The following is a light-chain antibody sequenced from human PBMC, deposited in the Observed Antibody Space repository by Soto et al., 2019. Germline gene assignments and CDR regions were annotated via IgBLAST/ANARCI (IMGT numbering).Light chain of an antibody. CDR2: AAS. CDR3: QKYNSVPYT. V-gene: IGKV1-27*01. CDR1: QGISNY. Sequence: DIQMTQSPSSLSASVGDRVTITCRASQGISNYLAWYQQKPGKVPKLLIYAASTSQSGVPSRFSGSGSGTDFTLTISSLQPEDVATYYCQKYNSVPYTFGQGTKLEIK. J-gene: IGKJ2*01.